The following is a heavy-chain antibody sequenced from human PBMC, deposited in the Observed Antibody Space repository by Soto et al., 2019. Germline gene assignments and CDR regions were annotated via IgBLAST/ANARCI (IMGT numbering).Heavy chain of an antibody. Sequence: SETLSLTCAVSGYSISSGYYWGWIRQPPGKGLEWIGSIYHSGSTYYNPSLKSRVTISVDTSKNQFSLNLSSVTAADTAVYYCARDKGRYDSGMDVWGQGTTVTVSS. V-gene: IGHV4-38-2*02. CDR3: ARDKGRYDSGMDV. CDR1: GYSISSGYY. J-gene: IGHJ6*02. D-gene: IGHD3-9*01. CDR2: IYHSGST.